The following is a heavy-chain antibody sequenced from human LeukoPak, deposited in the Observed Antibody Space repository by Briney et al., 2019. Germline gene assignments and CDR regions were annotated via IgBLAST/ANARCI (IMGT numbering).Heavy chain of an antibody. CDR3: GRDPRPVAWNWFDP. CDR1: GFKFADYA. D-gene: IGHD2-15*01. V-gene: IGHV3-49*03. Sequence: PGGSLRLSCRTSGFKFADYARSWFRQAPGKGLEWVGFIRSEAYGGTTENAASLKDRFTISRDDSTSIAYLLIKSLKTEDTAVYYCGRDPRPVAWNWFDPWGQGTLVTVSS. CDR2: IRSEAYGGTT. J-gene: IGHJ5*02.